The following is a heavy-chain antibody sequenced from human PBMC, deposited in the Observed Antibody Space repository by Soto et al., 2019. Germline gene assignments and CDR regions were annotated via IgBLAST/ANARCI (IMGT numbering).Heavy chain of an antibody. CDR2: ISSSSSYI. V-gene: IGHV3-21*01. CDR1: GFTFSSYS. J-gene: IGHJ6*02. D-gene: IGHD6-19*01. Sequence: GGSLRLSCAASGFTFSSYSMNWVRQAPGKGLEWVSSISSSSSYIYYADSAKGRFTISRDNAKNSLYLQMNSLRAEDTAVYYCARTVAGSWGYYYYGMDVWGQGTTVTVSS. CDR3: ARTVAGSWGYYYYGMDV.